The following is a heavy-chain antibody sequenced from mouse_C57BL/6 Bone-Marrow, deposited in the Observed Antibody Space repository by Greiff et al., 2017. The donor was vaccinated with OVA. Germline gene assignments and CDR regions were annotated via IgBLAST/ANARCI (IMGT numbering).Heavy chain of an antibody. Sequence: EVQRVESGGGLVKPGGSLKLSCAASGFTFSDYGMHWVRQAPEKGLEWVAYISSGSSTIYYADTVKGRFTISRDNAKNTLFLQMTSLRSEDTAMYYCAFHYYGSSFYYAMDYWGQGTSVTVSS. J-gene: IGHJ4*01. CDR3: AFHYYGSSFYYAMDY. V-gene: IGHV5-17*01. CDR2: ISSGSSTI. D-gene: IGHD1-1*01. CDR1: GFTFSDYG.